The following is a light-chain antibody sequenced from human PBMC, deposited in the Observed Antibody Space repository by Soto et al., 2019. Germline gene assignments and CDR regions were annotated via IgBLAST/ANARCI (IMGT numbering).Light chain of an antibody. CDR1: PAIASF. CDR2: GAS. J-gene: IGKJ1*01. CDR3: QQLNGSPWT. V-gene: IGKV1-9*01. Sequence: IQLTQSPSSLSASVGDRVTITCRASPAIASFLAWYQQKPGTAPKLLIYGASTLQSGVPSRFSGRRSGTDYTLTIGSLQPEDFATYYCQQLNGSPWTFGQGTKVEV.